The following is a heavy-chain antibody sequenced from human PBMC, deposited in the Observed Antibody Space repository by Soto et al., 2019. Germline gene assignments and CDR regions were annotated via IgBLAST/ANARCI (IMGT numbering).Heavy chain of an antibody. CDR1: GDSISNSRW. V-gene: IGHV4-4*02. CDR3: AYSTGWYRHDV. D-gene: IGHD6-19*01. Sequence: QVQLQESGPGLVKPSGTLSLTCAVSGDSISNSRWWTWVRQPPGKGLEWLGDIFHSGDTNYNPSLKSRFFISVDKSQNQFSLKVSSVTAADTAVYYCAYSTGWYRHDVWGQGTLVTVSS. J-gene: IGHJ3*01. CDR2: IFHSGDT.